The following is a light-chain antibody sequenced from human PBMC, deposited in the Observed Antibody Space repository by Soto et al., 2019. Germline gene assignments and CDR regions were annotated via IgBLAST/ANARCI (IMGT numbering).Light chain of an antibody. CDR1: QSVSSN. V-gene: IGKV3-15*01. CDR2: GAS. J-gene: IGKJ1*01. Sequence: EIVMTQSPATLSVSPGERATLSCTASQSVSSNLAWYQQKPGQAPRLLIYGASTRATGIPARFSGSGYGTEFTLTISSLQSEDFAVYYCQQYNNWPPWTFGQGPKVEIK. CDR3: QQYNNWPPWT.